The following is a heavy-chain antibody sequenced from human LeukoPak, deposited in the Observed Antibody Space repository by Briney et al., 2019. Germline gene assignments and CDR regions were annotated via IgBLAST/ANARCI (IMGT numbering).Heavy chain of an antibody. CDR3: AKKYRSVQFFYMDV. D-gene: IGHD2-2*01. CDR2: ISWGGDST. CDR1: GFTFDDYA. Sequence: GGSLRLSCAASGFTFDDYAMHWVRQVPGKGLEWVSLISWGGDSTYYADSVKGRFTISRDNSKKSLYLQMNSLRAEDTAIYYCAKKYRSVQFFYMDVWGKGTTVTISS. V-gene: IGHV3-43D*03. J-gene: IGHJ6*03.